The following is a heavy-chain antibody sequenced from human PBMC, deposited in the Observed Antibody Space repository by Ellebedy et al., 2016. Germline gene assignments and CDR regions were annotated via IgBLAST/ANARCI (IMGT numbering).Heavy chain of an antibody. CDR1: GYTFTSYA. CDR3: ARGSVAAYMDV. J-gene: IGHJ6*03. CDR2: INAGNGNT. D-gene: IGHD6-25*01. V-gene: IGHV1-3*01. Sequence: ASVKVSCXASGYTFTSYAMHWVRQAPGQRLEWMGWINAGNGNTKYSQKFQGRVTITRDTSASTAYMELSSLRSEDTAVYYCARGSVAAYMDVWGKGTTVTVSS.